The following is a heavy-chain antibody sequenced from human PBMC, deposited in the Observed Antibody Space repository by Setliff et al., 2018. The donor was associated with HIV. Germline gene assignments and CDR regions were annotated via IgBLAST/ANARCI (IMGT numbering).Heavy chain of an antibody. V-gene: IGHV4-61*02. Sequence: SETLSLTCSVSGYSISRGGCYWSWIRQPAGKGLEWIGRIDTPGITNYNPSLKSRVTISFDTSKEQFSLKLTSVTAADTAVYYCAREQYHFVVDYYYYYGMDVWGQGNTVTVSS. CDR1: GYSISRGGCY. D-gene: IGHD2-15*01. J-gene: IGHJ6*02. CDR2: IDTPGIT. CDR3: AREQYHFVVDYYYYYGMDV.